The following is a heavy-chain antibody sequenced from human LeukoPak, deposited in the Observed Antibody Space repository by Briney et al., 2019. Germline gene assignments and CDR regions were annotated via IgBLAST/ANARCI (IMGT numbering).Heavy chain of an antibody. D-gene: IGHD3-10*01. J-gene: IGHJ4*02. Sequence: GRSLRLSCAASGFTFSTYAMSWVRQAPGKGLEWVSGIRGSDISTYYADSVKGRFTISRDNSKNTLYLQMNSLRVEDTALYYCAKASGSGSYFFDYWGQGTLVTVSS. CDR1: GFTFSTYA. CDR2: IRGSDIST. CDR3: AKASGSGSYFFDY. V-gene: IGHV3-23*01.